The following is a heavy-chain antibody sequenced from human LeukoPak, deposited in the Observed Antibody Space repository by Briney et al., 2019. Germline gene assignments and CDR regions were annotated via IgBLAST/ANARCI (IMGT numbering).Heavy chain of an antibody. V-gene: IGHV1-18*01. D-gene: IGHD2-2*01. CDR2: MSAYNGNT. CDR1: GYTFTSYG. CDR3: ARPTLGHCSSTSCYQYFDY. Sequence: ASVNVSCKASGYTFTSYGISWVRQAPGQGLEWMGLMSAYNGNTNYAQKLQGRVTMTTDTSTSTAYMELRSLRSDDTAVYYCARPTLGHCSSTSCYQYFDYWGQGTLVTVSS. J-gene: IGHJ4*02.